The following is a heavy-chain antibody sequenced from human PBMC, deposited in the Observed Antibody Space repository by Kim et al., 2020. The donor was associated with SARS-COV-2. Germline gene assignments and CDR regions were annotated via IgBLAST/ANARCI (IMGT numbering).Heavy chain of an antibody. J-gene: IGHJ4*02. V-gene: IGHV1-18*01. CDR3: ASGAPTFGY. Sequence: GNTTYAQKLQGRVTMTTDTSTSTAYMELRSLRSDDTAVYYCASGAPTFGYWGQGTLVTVSS. CDR2: GNT. D-gene: IGHD3-16*01.